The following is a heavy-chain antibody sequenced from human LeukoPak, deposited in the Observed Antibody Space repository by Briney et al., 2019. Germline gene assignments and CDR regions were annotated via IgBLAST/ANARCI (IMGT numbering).Heavy chain of an antibody. CDR3: ARWRGYGYGLDS. V-gene: IGHV4-59*01. D-gene: IGHD5-18*01. CDR1: GGSMNAYF. J-gene: IGHJ4*02. CDR2: VSHSGGT. Sequence: SETLSLTCTASGGSMNAYFWSWFRQPPGKRLEWIGHVSHSGGTNYSPSFQSRVTVSIDTSKTHFSLKMSSVTAADTAVYHCARWRGYGYGLDSWGQGTLVTVSS.